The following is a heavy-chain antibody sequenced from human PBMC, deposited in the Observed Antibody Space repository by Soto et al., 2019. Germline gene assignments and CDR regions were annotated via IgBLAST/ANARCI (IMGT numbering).Heavy chain of an antibody. Sequence: QLQLQESGSGLVKHSQTLSLTCAVSGGSISSGGYSWSWIRQPPGKGLEWIGYIYHSGSTYYIPSLKSRVTISVERSKNQFSLKLSSVTAADTAVYYFARGAHVVNDYWGQGTQVTVSS. CDR2: IYHSGST. D-gene: IGHD3-22*01. CDR1: GGSISSGGYS. CDR3: ARGAHVVNDY. V-gene: IGHV4-30-2*01. J-gene: IGHJ4*02.